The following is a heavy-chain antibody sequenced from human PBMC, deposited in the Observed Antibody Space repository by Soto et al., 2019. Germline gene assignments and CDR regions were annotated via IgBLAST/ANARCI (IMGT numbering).Heavy chain of an antibody. V-gene: IGHV4-31*03. CDR1: GGSISSGANY. J-gene: IGHJ6*02. CDR3: ARDAYNPDSSSRGGYYYYDMDV. D-gene: IGHD6-6*01. Sequence: QVQLQESGPGLVKPSQTLSLTCTVSGGSISSGANYWSWVRQHPGKGLEWIGYIYYTGTTYYSPSLTSRLPISLGTSKNPFALKLTSVTAADTAIYYCARDAYNPDSSSRGGYYYYDMDVWGQGTTVTVSS. CDR2: IYYTGTT.